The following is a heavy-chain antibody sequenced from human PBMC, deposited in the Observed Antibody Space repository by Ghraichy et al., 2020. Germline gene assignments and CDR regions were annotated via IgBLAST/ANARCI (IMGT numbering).Heavy chain of an antibody. Sequence: GGSLRLSCAASGFTFSSYGMHWVRQAPGKGLEWVAVIWYDGSNKYYADSVKGRFTISRDNSKNTLYLQMNSLRAEDTAVYYCARAHDSSGYRGPFDYWGQGTLVTVSS. CDR2: IWYDGSNK. CDR1: GFTFSSYG. CDR3: ARAHDSSGYRGPFDY. J-gene: IGHJ4*02. D-gene: IGHD3-22*01. V-gene: IGHV3-33*01.